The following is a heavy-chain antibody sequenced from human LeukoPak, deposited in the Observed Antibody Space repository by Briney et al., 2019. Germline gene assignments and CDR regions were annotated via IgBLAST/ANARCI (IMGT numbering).Heavy chain of an antibody. Sequence: SETLSLTCSVSGGSTSGYYWTWIRQPAGKGLEWIGRVYISGSTHYNPSLKTRLTMSVDKSNNQFSLKLSSVTAADTSVYYCARLITGTTTAFDIWGQGTMVTVSS. CDR3: ARLITGTTTAFDI. J-gene: IGHJ3*02. CDR2: VYISGST. CDR1: GGSTSGYY. V-gene: IGHV4-4*07. D-gene: IGHD1-7*01.